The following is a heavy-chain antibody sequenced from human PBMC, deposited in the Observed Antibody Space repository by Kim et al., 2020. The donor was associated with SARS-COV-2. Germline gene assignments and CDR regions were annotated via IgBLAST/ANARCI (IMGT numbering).Heavy chain of an antibody. Sequence: NYTPPLRSRVTRSVDTSKNQFSLKLSSVTAADTAVYYCAGTARGANFDYWGRGALVTVSS. J-gene: IGHJ4*02. CDR3: AGTARGANFDY. V-gene: IGHV4-4*09. D-gene: IGHD1-26*01.